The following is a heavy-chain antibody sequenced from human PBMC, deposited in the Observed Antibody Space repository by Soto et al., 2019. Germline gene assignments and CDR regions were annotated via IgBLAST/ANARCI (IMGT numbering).Heavy chain of an antibody. J-gene: IGHJ6*02. D-gene: IGHD2-2*01. V-gene: IGHV1-18*01. CDR1: GYTFTSYG. CDR3: ARVPVVVVPAVMLSEYYYYVMAV. Sequence: AAGKVSCKASGYTFTSYGICWVRQAPGQRLEGMGWISAYNGNTNYAQKLQGRVTMTTDTSTSTAYMELRSLRSDDRAVYYCARVPVVVVPAVMLSEYYYYVMAVWGQGTSVPVSS. CDR2: ISAYNGNT.